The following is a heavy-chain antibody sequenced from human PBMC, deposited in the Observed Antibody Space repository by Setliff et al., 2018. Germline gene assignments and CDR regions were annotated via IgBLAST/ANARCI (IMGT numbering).Heavy chain of an antibody. CDR3: ARRGSNGRLPGPFDV. J-gene: IGHJ3*01. D-gene: IGHD4-4*01. CDR2: FSGSGGST. CDR1: GFTFSSYS. V-gene: IGHV3-23*01. Sequence: QTGGSLRLSCAASGFTFSSYSMSWIRQAPGKGLEWVSVFSGSGGSTYYADSVKGRFTISRDNSKNTLYLQMNSLRAEDTAVYYCARRGSNGRLPGPFDVWGQGTMVTVSS.